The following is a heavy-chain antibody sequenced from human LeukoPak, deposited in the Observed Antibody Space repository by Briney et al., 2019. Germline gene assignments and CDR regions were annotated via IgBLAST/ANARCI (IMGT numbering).Heavy chain of an antibody. CDR2: IYYSGST. J-gene: IGHJ4*02. CDR1: GGSISSYY. V-gene: IGHV4-59*01. D-gene: IGHD3-9*01. Sequence: SETLSLTCTVSGGSISSYYWSWIRQPPGKGLEWIGYIYYSGSTNYNPSLKSRVTISVDTSKNQFSMRLSAVTAADTAVYYGARGLSSYPPSRFDYWGQGTLVTVSS. CDR3: ARGLSSYPPSRFDY.